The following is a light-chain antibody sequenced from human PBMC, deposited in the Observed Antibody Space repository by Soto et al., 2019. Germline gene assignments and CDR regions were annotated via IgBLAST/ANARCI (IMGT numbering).Light chain of an antibody. V-gene: IGLV2-14*01. CDR3: SSYTRSSTVV. CDR1: SSDVGGYNY. J-gene: IGLJ2*01. CDR2: DVS. Sequence: QSALTQPASVSGSPGQSITISCTGTSSDVGGYNYVSWYQQHPGTAPKLMIYDVSNRPSGVSNRVSGSKSGNTASLTISGLQGEDEADYYCSSYTRSSTVVFGGGTKLTVL.